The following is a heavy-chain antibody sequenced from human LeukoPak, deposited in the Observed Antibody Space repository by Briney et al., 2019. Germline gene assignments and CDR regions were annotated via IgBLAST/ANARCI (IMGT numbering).Heavy chain of an antibody. V-gene: IGHV5-51*01. J-gene: IGHJ4*02. CDR1: GYSFTSYW. D-gene: IGHD6-13*01. CDR2: IYPGDSDT. Sequence: GESLKISCKGSGYSFTSYWIGWVRQMPGKGLEWMGIIYPGDSDTRYSPSFQGQVTMSADKSINTALLQWSSLKASDTAVYYCARVGGAEYSSSQPFDYWGQGTLVTVSS. CDR3: ARVGGAEYSSSQPFDY.